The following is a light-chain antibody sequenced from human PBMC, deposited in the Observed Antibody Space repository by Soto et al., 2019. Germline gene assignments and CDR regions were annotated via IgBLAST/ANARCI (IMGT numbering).Light chain of an antibody. CDR2: AAS. J-gene: IGKJ5*01. Sequence: KERKQAPATMTVNPGERATLYSLVCQSVTSNLAWYQQKRGQAPRLLIYAASTRATGVPARFSGSGSVIYFTLTITCLLSVHFGLYYCHPFTICPPLPSGHGTRLEIK. V-gene: IGKV3D-15*01. CDR1: QSVTSN. CDR3: HPFTICPPLP.